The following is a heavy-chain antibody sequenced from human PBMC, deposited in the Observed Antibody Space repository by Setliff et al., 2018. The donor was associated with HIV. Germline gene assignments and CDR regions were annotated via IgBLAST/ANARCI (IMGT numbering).Heavy chain of an antibody. CDR3: ARDRGEKGYFDS. V-gene: IGHV4-30-2*01. CDR2: FYHSGNT. D-gene: IGHD3-10*01. CDR1: GASISSGDYS. Sequence: SETLSLTCAISGASISSGDYSWSWIRQPPGRDLEWIGYFYHSGNTYYSPSLHSRVTLSVDKSKNKFYLSLASVTAADTAVYYCARDRGEKGYFDSWGHGALVTVSS. J-gene: IGHJ4*01.